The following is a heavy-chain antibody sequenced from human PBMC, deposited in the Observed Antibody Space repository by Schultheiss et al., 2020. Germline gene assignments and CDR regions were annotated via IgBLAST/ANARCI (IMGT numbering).Heavy chain of an antibody. Sequence: SETLSLTCNVSGGSISSSSYYWGWIRQPPGKGLEWIGSIYYSGSPYYNPSLKSRVTISVDTSKNQFSLKLSSVTAADTAVYYCVRNLGATDYFDYWGQGTLVTVSS. J-gene: IGHJ4*02. CDR1: GGSISSSSYY. CDR2: IYYSGSP. V-gene: IGHV4-39*01. CDR3: VRNLGATDYFDY. D-gene: IGHD1-26*01.